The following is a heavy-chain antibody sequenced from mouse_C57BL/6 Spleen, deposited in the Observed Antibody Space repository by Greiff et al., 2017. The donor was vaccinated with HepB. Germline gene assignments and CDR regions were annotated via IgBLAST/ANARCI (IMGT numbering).Heavy chain of an antibody. Sequence: QVQLQQPGAELVKPGASVKLSCKASGYTFTSYWMQWVKQRPGQGLEWIGEIDPSDSYTNYNQKFKGKATLTVDTSSSTAYMQLSSLTSEDSAVYYGARPINYYGSRYWFAYWGQGTLVTVSA. V-gene: IGHV1-50*01. D-gene: IGHD1-1*01. CDR2: IDPSDSYT. CDR3: ARPINYYGSRYWFAY. CDR1: GYTFTSYW. J-gene: IGHJ3*01.